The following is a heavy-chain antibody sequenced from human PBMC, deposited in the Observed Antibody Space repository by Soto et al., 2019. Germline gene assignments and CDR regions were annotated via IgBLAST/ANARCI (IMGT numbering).Heavy chain of an antibody. V-gene: IGHV3-33*01. CDR2: IWYDGSNK. D-gene: IGHD3-3*01. J-gene: IGHJ6*02. CDR3: ARDLVIFGVGEYYYYYGMDV. Sequence: QVQLVESGGGVVQPGRSLRLSCAASGFTFSSYGMHWVRQAPGKGLEWVAVIWYDGSNKYYADSVKGRFTISRDNSKNTLYLQMNSLRAEDTAVYYCARDLVIFGVGEYYYYYGMDVWGQGTTVTVSS. CDR1: GFTFSSYG.